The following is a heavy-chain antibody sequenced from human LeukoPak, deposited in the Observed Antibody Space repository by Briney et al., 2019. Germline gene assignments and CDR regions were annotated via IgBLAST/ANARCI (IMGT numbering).Heavy chain of an antibody. CDR1: GYTFTDYN. Sequence: RASVKVSCKTSGYTFTDYNLHWVRQAPGQRLEWMGIIKPSGGDTSYAQTFQGRVFMTRDTSTSTVYMELSSLKSEDTAVYYCARVRDGYYDAYDIWGQGTMVTVSS. V-gene: IGHV1-46*01. J-gene: IGHJ3*02. CDR3: ARVRDGYYDAYDI. D-gene: IGHD5-24*01. CDR2: IKPSGGDT.